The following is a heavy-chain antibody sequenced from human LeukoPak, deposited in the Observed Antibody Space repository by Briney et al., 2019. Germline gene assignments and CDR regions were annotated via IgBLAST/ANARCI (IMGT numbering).Heavy chain of an antibody. CDR3: AREIAAAGSLYYFDH. CDR1: GGSFSGYY. Sequence: SETLSLTCAVYGGSFSGYYWRWIRQPPGKGLEWIGEINHSGSTNYNPSLKSRVTISVDTSKNQFSLKLSSVTAADTAVYYCAREIAAAGSLYYFDHWGQGTLVTVSS. CDR2: INHSGST. D-gene: IGHD6-13*01. V-gene: IGHV4-34*01. J-gene: IGHJ4*02.